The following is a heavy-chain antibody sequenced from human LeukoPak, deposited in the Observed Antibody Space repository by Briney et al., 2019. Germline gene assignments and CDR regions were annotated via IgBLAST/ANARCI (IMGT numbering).Heavy chain of an antibody. J-gene: IGHJ4*02. Sequence: GGSLRLSCAASGFTFSSYAMSWVRQAPEEGLEWVSGISGSGGSTYYADSVKGRFTISRDNSKNTLYLQMDSLRAEDTAVYYCAKGLGKATVTPLGYWGQGTLVTVSS. D-gene: IGHD4-11*01. CDR2: ISGSGGST. V-gene: IGHV3-23*01. CDR3: AKGLGKATVTPLGY. CDR1: GFTFSSYA.